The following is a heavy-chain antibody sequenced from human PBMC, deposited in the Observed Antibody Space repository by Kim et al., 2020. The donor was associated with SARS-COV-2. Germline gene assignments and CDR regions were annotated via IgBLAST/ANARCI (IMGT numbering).Heavy chain of an antibody. D-gene: IGHD2-8*01. CDR3: ARQKAWYYFDY. Sequence: SETLSLTCTVSGGSISSSSYYWGWIRQPPGKGLEWIGSIYYSGSTYYNPSLKSRVTISVDTSKNQFSLKLSSVTAADTAVYYCARQKAWYYFDYWGQGTL. V-gene: IGHV4-39*01. CDR2: IYYSGST. J-gene: IGHJ4*02. CDR1: GGSISSSSYY.